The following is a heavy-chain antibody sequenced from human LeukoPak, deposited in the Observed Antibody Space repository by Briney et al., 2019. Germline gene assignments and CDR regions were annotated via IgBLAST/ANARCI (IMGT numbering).Heavy chain of an antibody. CDR2: ISAYNGNT. CDR1: GYTFTNYG. Sequence: ASVKVSCKASGYTFTNYGISWVRQAPGQGLEWMGWISAYNGNTNYAQKPQGRVTMTTDTSTSTAYMELRSLRSDDTAVYYCARDWGYYDSSGYIYWGRGTLVTVSS. D-gene: IGHD3-22*01. V-gene: IGHV1-18*01. J-gene: IGHJ4*02. CDR3: ARDWGYYDSSGYIY.